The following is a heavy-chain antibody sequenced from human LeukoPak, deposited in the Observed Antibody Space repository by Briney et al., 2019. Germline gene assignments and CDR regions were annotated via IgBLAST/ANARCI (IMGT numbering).Heavy chain of an antibody. Sequence: PGGSLRLSCAASGFTFSSYSMTWVRQAPGKGLEWVSRINSNGSSTSYADSVKGRFTISRDNAKNTLYLQMHSLRADDTAMYYCAREEMSGCYSEYRGQGTLVTVSS. V-gene: IGHV3-74*01. CDR2: INSNGSST. CDR1: GFTFSSYS. CDR3: AREEMSGCYSEY. J-gene: IGHJ4*02. D-gene: IGHD1-26*01.